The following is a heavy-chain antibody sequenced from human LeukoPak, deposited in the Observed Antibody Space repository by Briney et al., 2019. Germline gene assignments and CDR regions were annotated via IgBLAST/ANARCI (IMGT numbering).Heavy chain of an antibody. V-gene: IGHV1-69*13. CDR2: VIPIFGTA. CDR3: AAGYFEVSYYYYYYMDV. CDR1: GGTFSSYA. Sequence: SVKVSCKASGGTFSSYAISWVRQAPGQGLEWMGGVIPIFGTANYAQKFQGRVTITADESTSTAYMELSSLRSEDTAVYYCAAGYFEVSYYYYYYMDVWGKGTTVTISS. J-gene: IGHJ6*03. D-gene: IGHD3-9*01.